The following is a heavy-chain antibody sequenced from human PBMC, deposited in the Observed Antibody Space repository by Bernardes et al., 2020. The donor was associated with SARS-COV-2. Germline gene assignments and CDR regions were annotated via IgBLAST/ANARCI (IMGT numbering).Heavy chain of an antibody. J-gene: IGHJ6*02. CDR3: AGYYYDSSGYEYGMDV. CDR1: GGSISSYY. D-gene: IGHD3-22*01. V-gene: IGHV4-59*01. CDR2: IYYSGST. Sequence: ETLSLTCTVSGGSISSYYWSWIRQPPGTGLEWIGYIYYSGSTTYNPSLKSRVTISVDTSKNQFSLKLSSVTAADTAVYYCAGYYYDSSGYEYGMDVWGQGTTVTVSS.